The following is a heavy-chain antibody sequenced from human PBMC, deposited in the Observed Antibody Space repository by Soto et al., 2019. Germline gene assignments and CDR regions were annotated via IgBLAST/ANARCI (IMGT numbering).Heavy chain of an antibody. CDR3: ARATFREVLHLEV. CDR2: IYPSGAT. Sequence: QVQLKESGSGLVKPSQTLSLTCAVSGASISTEGYTWSWIRQPPGKGLEWIAYIYPSGATHYNPSLKSRVTISLDASRNRFSLSVGSVNAADTAVYYCARATFREVLHLEVWGQGTTVTVSS. CDR1: GASISTEGYT. V-gene: IGHV4-30-2*01. J-gene: IGHJ6*02. D-gene: IGHD3-10*01.